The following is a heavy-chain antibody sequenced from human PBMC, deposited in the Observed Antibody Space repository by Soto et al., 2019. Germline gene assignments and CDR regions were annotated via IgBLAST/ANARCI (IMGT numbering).Heavy chain of an antibody. Sequence: QVQLVQSGAEVKKPGSSVKVSCKASGGTFSSYAISWVRQAPGQGLEWMGGIIPIFGTANYAQKFQGRVTITADESTSTAYMELSSLRSEDTAVYYCARRAYYYDSSGYYRGNWFDPWGQGTLVTVSS. CDR1: GGTFSSYA. CDR3: ARRAYYYDSSGYYRGNWFDP. D-gene: IGHD3-22*01. CDR2: IIPIFGTA. J-gene: IGHJ5*02. V-gene: IGHV1-69*01.